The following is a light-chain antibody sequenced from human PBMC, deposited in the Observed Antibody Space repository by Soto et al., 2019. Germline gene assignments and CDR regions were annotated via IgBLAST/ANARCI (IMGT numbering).Light chain of an antibody. CDR3: VMYMGSGLSV. J-gene: IGLJ2*01. CDR2: STN. V-gene: IGLV8-61*01. CDR1: SGSVSTGYY. Sequence: QAVVTQEPSFSVSPGGTVTLTCGLSSGSVSTGYYPSWYQQTPGQAPRTLIYSTNTRSSGVPDRFSGSILGNKAALTITGAQADDESDYYCVMYMGSGLSVFGGGTKLTVL.